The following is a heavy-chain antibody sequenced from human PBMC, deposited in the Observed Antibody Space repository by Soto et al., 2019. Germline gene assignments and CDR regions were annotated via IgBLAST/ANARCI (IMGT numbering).Heavy chain of an antibody. V-gene: IGHV1-18*01. Sequence: QVELVQSGGEVKKPGASVKVSCKATGYSFTSFGISWLRQAPGQGLEWMGWISAYNGNTNYAQKLQGRVTMTTDTSTSTAYMELRSLTSDDTAVYYCARDRSMYYGLDAWGQGTTVTVSS. D-gene: IGHD2-8*01. CDR3: ARDRSMYYGLDA. CDR2: ISAYNGNT. CDR1: GYSFTSFG. J-gene: IGHJ6*02.